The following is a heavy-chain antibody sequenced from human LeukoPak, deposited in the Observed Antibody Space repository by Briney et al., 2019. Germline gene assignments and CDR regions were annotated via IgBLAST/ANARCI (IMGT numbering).Heavy chain of an antibody. CDR3: AKKSIASANRSPIFEY. D-gene: IGHD6-13*01. CDR2: INGPGDTT. V-gene: IGHV3-23*01. Sequence: GGSLRLSCAASGFSFSGYAMSWVRQAPGKGLEWVSAINGPGDTTYYADSVKGRFTISRDNSKNTLSLQMNSLRAEDTAIYYCAKKSIASANRSPIFEYWGQGTLVTVSS. CDR1: GFSFSGYA. J-gene: IGHJ4*02.